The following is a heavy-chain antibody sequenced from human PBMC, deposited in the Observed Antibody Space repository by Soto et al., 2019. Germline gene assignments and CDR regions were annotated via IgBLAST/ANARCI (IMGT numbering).Heavy chain of an antibody. J-gene: IGHJ6*03. CDR3: ARGHLAVVPVASWYYYMDV. CDR1: GYSFSNYA. D-gene: IGHD2-2*01. V-gene: IGHV1-3*01. Sequence: QVQLVQSGAEVEKPGASVKVSCKASGYSFSNYAVHWVRQAPGQRLEGMGWVNAGNGNTRYSQNFQGRVTITRDTSARTAYLELSSLRSEDTAVYYCARGHLAVVPVASWYYYMDVWGKGTTVTVSS. CDR2: VNAGNGNT.